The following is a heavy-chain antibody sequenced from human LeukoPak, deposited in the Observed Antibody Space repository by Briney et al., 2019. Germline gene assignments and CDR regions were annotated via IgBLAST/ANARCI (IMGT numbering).Heavy chain of an antibody. V-gene: IGHV1-2*02. CDR2: INPDSGGT. CDR3: ARDPQRITIFGVVHPYFDY. J-gene: IGHJ4*02. Sequence: ASVKVSCKASGYTFTGYYMHWVRQAPGQGLEWMGWINPDSGGTTYAQKLQGRVTMTTDTFTSTAYMELRSLRSDDTAVYYCARDPQRITIFGVVHPYFDYWGQGTLVTVSS. D-gene: IGHD3-3*01. CDR1: GYTFTGYY.